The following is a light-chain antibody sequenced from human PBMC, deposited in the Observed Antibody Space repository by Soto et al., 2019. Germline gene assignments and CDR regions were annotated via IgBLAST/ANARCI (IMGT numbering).Light chain of an antibody. CDR2: DVS. CDR3: CSLAANSHVV. J-gene: IGLJ2*01. CDR1: SSNIGAYNY. V-gene: IGLV2-11*01. Sequence: QSALTQPRSVSGSPGQSVTISCTGTSSNIGAYNYVSWYQQHPGKAPQLIIYDVSHRPSGVPDRFSGSKSGITASLTISGLQAEDEAEYYCCSLAANSHVVLGGGTKVTVL.